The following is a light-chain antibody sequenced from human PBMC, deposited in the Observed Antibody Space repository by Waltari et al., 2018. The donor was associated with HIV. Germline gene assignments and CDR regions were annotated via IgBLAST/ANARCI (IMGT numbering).Light chain of an antibody. CDR1: SSDVGASES. J-gene: IGLJ3*02. CDR3: GSYTTSSSWV. Sequence: QSALTQPASVSGSPGQSITISCTGTSSDVGASESVSWYQQHPGKAPKVLIYDVNYRPSWISNCFAASKSGRTVSLTISGLQAGDEATYYCGSYTTSSSWVFGGGTKGTVL. V-gene: IGLV2-14*03. CDR2: DVN.